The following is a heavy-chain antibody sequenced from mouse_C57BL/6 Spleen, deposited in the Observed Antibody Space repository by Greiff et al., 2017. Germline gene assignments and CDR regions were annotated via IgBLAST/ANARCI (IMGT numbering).Heavy chain of an antibody. J-gene: IGHJ4*01. CDR1: GYTFTSYW. CDR2: IDPSDSYT. Sequence: VQLQQSGAELVMPGASVKLSCKASGYTFTSYWMHWVKQRPGQGLEWIGEIDPSDSYTNYNQKFKGKATLTVEKSSSTAYMQLSSLTSEDSAVYYCASRILRAMDYWGQGTSVTVSS. V-gene: IGHV1-69*01. CDR3: ASRILRAMDY. D-gene: IGHD1-1*01.